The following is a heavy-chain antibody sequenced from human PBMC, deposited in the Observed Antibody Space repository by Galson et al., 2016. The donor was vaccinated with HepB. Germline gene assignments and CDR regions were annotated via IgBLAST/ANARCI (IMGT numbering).Heavy chain of an antibody. J-gene: IGHJ4*02. CDR3: ARGGTKVDY. Sequence: SETLSLTCTVSGGSITSYSCHWIRQSPTRGLAWIGFIYYSGITNFNPSLKSRLAMSIDPSKNQFSLHLTSVTAADTAVYYCARGGTKVDYWGQGILVTVSS. CDR2: IYYSGIT. CDR1: GGSITSYS. D-gene: IGHD3-16*01. V-gene: IGHV4-59*01.